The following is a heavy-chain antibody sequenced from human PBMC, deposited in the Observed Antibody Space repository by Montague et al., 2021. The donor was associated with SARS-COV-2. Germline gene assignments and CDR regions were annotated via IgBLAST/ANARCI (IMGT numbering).Heavy chain of an antibody. CDR2: VYSSGTT. CDR3: ATLTQSNGDF. V-gene: IGHV4-4*08. D-gene: IGHD4/OR15-4a*01. CDR1: SDSINPYY. Sequence: SETLSLTCTVSSDSINPYYWGWIRQPPGKRLEWLGCVYSSGTTNXNPSLNSRIAISVDTSKNQFSLRLDSVTAADTAIYYCATLTQSNGDFWGQGALVTVS. J-gene: IGHJ4*02.